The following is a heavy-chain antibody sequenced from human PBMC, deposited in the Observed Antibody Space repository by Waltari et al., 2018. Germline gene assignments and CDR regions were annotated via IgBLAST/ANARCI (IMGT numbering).Heavy chain of an antibody. D-gene: IGHD6-13*01. Sequence: EVQLLESGGGLVQPGGSLRLSCAASGFTFSSSAMSWVRQAPGKGLEWVSAISGSGGSKYYADSVKGRLTISRDNSKKTLYLQMNSLRAEDTAVYYCAKGSIAAAGYDAFDIWGQGTMVTVSS. V-gene: IGHV3-23*01. J-gene: IGHJ3*02. CDR3: AKGSIAAAGYDAFDI. CDR1: GFTFSSSA. CDR2: ISGSGGSK.